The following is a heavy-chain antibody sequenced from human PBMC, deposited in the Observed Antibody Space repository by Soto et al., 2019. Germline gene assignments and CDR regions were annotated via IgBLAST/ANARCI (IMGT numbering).Heavy chain of an antibody. J-gene: IGHJ4*02. CDR3: ARDRFGFNLNFDY. CDR1: GFTFSSYG. CDR2: IWYDGSNK. D-gene: IGHD3-16*01. Sequence: GGSLRLSCAASGFTFSSYGMHWVRQAPGKGLEWVAVIWYDGSNKYYADSVKGRFTISRDNSKNTLYLQMNSLRAEDTAVYYCARDRFGFNLNFDYWGQGTLVTVSS. V-gene: IGHV3-33*01.